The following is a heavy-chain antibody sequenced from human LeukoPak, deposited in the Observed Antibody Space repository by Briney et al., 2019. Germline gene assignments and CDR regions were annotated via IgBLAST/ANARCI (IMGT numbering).Heavy chain of an antibody. CDR3: ARDRENIVLVPATRNDY. V-gene: IGHV3-21*01. Sequence: GGSLRLSCVASGFTFSTYSMNWVRQAPGKGLEWVSSISSSSSYIYCADSVKGRFTISRDNAENSLYLQMNSLRAEDTAVYYCARDRENIVLVPATRNDYWGQGTLVTVSS. J-gene: IGHJ4*02. D-gene: IGHD2-2*01. CDR2: ISSSSSYI. CDR1: GFTFSTYS.